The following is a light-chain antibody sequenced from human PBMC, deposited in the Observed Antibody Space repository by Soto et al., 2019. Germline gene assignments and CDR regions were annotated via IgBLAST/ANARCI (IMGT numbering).Light chain of an antibody. Sequence: QSVLTQPASASGSPGQSITISCTGTSSDVGGYNYVSWYQQHPGKAPRLIIYGVSNRPSGLSSRFSGSKSGSTASLTISGLQADDEADYYCSSYTSSSTLVFGGGTKLTVL. CDR1: SSDVGGYNY. CDR2: GVS. J-gene: IGLJ2*01. CDR3: SSYTSSSTLV. V-gene: IGLV2-14*01.